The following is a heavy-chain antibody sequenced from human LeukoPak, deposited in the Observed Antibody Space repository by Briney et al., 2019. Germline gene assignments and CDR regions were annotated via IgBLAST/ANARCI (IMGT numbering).Heavy chain of an antibody. CDR1: GFTLSNNY. CDR3: AGGHEALGY. Sequence: GGSLRLSCAASGFTLSNNYMSWVRQPPGKGLEWVSLIYSAGRTFYADSVKGRFTISRDNSKNTLYLQMNSPRAEDTAIYYCAGGHEALGYWGQGTLVAVSS. J-gene: IGHJ4*02. D-gene: IGHD3-10*01. CDR2: IYSAGRT. V-gene: IGHV3-53*01.